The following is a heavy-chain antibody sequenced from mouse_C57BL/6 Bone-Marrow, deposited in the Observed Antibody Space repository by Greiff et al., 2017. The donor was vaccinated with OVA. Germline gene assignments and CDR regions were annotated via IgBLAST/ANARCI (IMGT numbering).Heavy chain of an antibody. CDR1: GYEFSSSW. CDR2: IYPGDGDT. J-gene: IGHJ3*01. D-gene: IGHD2-5*01. Sequence: VQLQQSGPELVKPGASVKISCKASGYEFSSSWMNWVKQRPGQGLEWIGRIYPGDGDTNYNGKFKGKATLTADKSSSTAYMQLSSLTSEDSAVYFCARTYYINYGFAYWGQGTLVTVSA. CDR3: ARTYYINYGFAY. V-gene: IGHV1-82*01.